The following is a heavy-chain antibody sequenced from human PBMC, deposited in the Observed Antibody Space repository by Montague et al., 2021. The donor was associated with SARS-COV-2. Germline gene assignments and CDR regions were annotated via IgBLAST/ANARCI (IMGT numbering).Heavy chain of an antibody. CDR1: GGSISSSSYY. Sequence: SETLSLTCTVSGGSISSSSYYWGWIRQPPGKGLEWIGSIYYSGSTYYNPSLKSRVTISVDTSKNQFSLKLSSVTAADTAVYYCARDGGTVTTFLGVGYARGGLNWFDPWGQGTLVTVSS. V-gene: IGHV4-39*07. D-gene: IGHD4-17*01. CDR3: ARDGGTVTTFLGVGYARGGLNWFDP. J-gene: IGHJ5*02. CDR2: IYYSGST.